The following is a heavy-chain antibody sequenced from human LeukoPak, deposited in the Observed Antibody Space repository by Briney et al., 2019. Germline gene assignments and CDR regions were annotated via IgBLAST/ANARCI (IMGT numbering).Heavy chain of an antibody. CDR1: GFTFSTYW. J-gene: IGHJ4*02. CDR3: ARHSPGYLAYDS. Sequence: AGSLRPSCAASGFTFSTYWMTWVRQAPGKGPEWVANIKEDGSATYYVDSVKGRFTISRDNAKKSLYLQMNSLRAEDTAVYYCARHSPGYLAYDSWGQGTLVTVSS. CDR2: IKEDGSAT. V-gene: IGHV3-7*04. D-gene: IGHD1-1*01.